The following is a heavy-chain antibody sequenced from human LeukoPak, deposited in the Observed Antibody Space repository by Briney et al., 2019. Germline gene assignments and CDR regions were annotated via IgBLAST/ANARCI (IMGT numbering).Heavy chain of an antibody. CDR2: ISSSSSYI. Sequence: GGSLRLSCAASGFTFSSYSMNWVRQAPGKGLEWVSPISSSSSYIYYADSVKGRFTISRDNAKNSLYLQMNSLRAEDTAVYYCARDLWGYSSSDNFDYWGQGTLVTVSS. D-gene: IGHD6-6*01. CDR3: ARDLWGYSSSDNFDY. CDR1: GFTFSSYS. V-gene: IGHV3-21*01. J-gene: IGHJ4*02.